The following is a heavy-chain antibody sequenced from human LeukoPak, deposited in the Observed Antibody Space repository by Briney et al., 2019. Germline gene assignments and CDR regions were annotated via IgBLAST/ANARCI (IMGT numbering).Heavy chain of an antibody. CDR3: ARSDRNYYDSTALAFDI. CDR1: GGSTSSGGYY. V-gene: IGHV4-31*03. J-gene: IGHJ3*02. CDR2: IYYSGST. Sequence: SETLSLTCTVSGGSTSSGGYYWSWIRQHPGKGLEWIGYIYYSGSTYYNPSLKSRVTISVDTSKNQFSLKLSSVTAADTAVYYCARSDRNYYDSTALAFDIWGQGTMVTVSS. D-gene: IGHD3-22*01.